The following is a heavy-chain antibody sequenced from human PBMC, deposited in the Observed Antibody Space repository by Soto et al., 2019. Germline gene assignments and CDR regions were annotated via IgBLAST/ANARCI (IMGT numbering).Heavy chain of an antibody. CDR1: GGSISSYY. CDR2: IYYSGST. V-gene: IGHV4-59*01. J-gene: IGHJ6*03. Sequence: SETLSLTCTVSGGSISSYYWSWIRQPPGKGLEWIGYIYYSGSTNYNPSLKSRVTISVDTSKNQFSLKLSSVTAADTAVYYCARGDYGDYYYYYMDVWGKGTSVTVSS. CDR3: ARGDYGDYYYYYMDV. D-gene: IGHD4-17*01.